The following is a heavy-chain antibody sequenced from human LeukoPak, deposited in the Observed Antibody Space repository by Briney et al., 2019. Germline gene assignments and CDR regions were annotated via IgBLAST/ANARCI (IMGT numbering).Heavy chain of an antibody. CDR1: GGSISSYY. CDR3: ARESSSGWFDP. Sequence: SETLSLTCTVSGGSISSYYWSWIRQPPGKGLEWIGYIYYSGSTNYNPSLKSRVTISVDTSKNQLSLKLSSVTAADTAVYYCARESSSGWFDPWGQGTLVTVSS. D-gene: IGHD6-6*01. CDR2: IYYSGST. V-gene: IGHV4-59*01. J-gene: IGHJ5*02.